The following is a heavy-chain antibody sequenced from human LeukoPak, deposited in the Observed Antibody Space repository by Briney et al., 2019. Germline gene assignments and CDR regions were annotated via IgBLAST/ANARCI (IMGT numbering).Heavy chain of an antibody. CDR3: AKNLITFGVHDAFDI. V-gene: IGHV3-30*18. CDR1: GFTFRSYG. D-gene: IGHD3-16*01. Sequence: GGSLRLSCAASGFTFRSYGMHWVRQAPGKGLEWVAVIPYDGSNKYYADSVKGRFTISRDNSKNTVYLQMDSLRPEDTAVYYCAKNLITFGVHDAFDIWGQGTIVTVSS. J-gene: IGHJ3*02. CDR2: IPYDGSNK.